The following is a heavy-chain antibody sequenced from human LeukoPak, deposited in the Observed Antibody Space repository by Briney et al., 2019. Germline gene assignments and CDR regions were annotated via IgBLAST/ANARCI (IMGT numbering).Heavy chain of an antibody. V-gene: IGHV3-74*01. D-gene: IGHD3-10*01. Sequence: GGSLRLSCAASGFSFSSIWMHWVRQVPGKGLEWVSRINSDGTTSYADSVKGRFTISRDNAKSTLYLQMNSLRVEDTAVYYCARDWYYSIDYWGQGTLVTVSS. CDR1: GFSFSSIW. CDR2: INSDGTT. J-gene: IGHJ4*02. CDR3: ARDWYYSIDY.